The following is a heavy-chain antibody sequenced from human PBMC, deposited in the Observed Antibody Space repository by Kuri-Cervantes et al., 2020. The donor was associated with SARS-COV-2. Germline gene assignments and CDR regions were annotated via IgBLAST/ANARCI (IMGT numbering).Heavy chain of an antibody. D-gene: IGHD3-22*01. J-gene: IGHJ4*02. Sequence: GESLKISCAASGFNFSRTDMHWVRQAPGKGLEWVAVISHDGKNKKCIASGKGRFTISRDNSQNTLYLHMKSLRSEDTAMYYCAKTWLSYYDSSGYPPYWGQGTLVTVSS. V-gene: IGHV3-30*18. CDR2: ISHDGKNK. CDR1: GFNFSRTD. CDR3: AKTWLSYYDSSGYPPY.